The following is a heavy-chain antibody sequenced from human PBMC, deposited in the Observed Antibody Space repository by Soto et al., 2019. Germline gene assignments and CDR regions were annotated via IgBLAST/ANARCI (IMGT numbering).Heavy chain of an antibody. CDR3: GRDIAAAGKGY. Sequence: PETLSLTCAVPGGSISSDYWSCIRQLTQKGLDLIGLIYTSGSTNYNPSLKSRVTMSVDTYEKQFYLKLSSVTTGDTAVYYCGRDIAAAGKGYWCQRIPVPMSS. J-gene: IGHJ4*02. CDR1: GGSISSDY. CDR2: IYTSGST. D-gene: IGHD6-13*01. V-gene: IGHV4-4*07.